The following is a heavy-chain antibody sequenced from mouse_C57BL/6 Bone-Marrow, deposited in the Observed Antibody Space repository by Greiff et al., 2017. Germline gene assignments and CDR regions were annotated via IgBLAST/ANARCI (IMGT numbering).Heavy chain of an antibody. CDR1: GFTFSDYY. D-gene: IGHD2-4*01. J-gene: IGHJ2*01. Sequence: EVMLVESGGGLVQPGGSLKLSCAASGFTFSDYYMYWVRQTPEKRLEWVAYISNGGGSTYYPDTVKGRFTISRDNAKNTLYLQMSRLKSEDTAMYYCAFTMITTGDYWGQGTTLTVSS. V-gene: IGHV5-12*01. CDR3: AFTMITTGDY. CDR2: ISNGGGST.